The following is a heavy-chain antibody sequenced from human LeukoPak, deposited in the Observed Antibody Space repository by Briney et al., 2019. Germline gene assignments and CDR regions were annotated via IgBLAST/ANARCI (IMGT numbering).Heavy chain of an antibody. V-gene: IGHV3-53*01. D-gene: IGHD3-3*01. CDR3: TRDEWPLGAFDI. J-gene: IGHJ3*02. CDR1: GFTVSSNY. CDR2: IYSGGST. Sequence: GGSLRLSCAASGFTVSSNYMSWVRQAPGKGLEWVSVIYSGGSTYYADSVKGRFTISRDNSKNTLYLQMNSLRAEDTAVYYCTRDEWPLGAFDIWGQGTMVTVSS.